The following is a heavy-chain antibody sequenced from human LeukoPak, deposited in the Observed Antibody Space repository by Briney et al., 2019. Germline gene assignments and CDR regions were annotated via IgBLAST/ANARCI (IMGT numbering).Heavy chain of an antibody. Sequence: SGGSLRLSCAASGFTFSSYSMNWVRQAPGKGLEWVSYISSSSSTIYYADSVKGRFTISRDNAKNSLYLQMNSLRAEDTAVYYCARDLGIDYGSVDNWGQGILVTVSS. V-gene: IGHV3-48*04. J-gene: IGHJ4*02. CDR1: GFTFSSYS. D-gene: IGHD3-10*01. CDR3: ARDLGIDYGSVDN. CDR2: ISSSSSTI.